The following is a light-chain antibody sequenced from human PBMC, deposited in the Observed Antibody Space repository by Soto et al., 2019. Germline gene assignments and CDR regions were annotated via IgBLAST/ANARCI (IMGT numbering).Light chain of an antibody. CDR3: QQYNEWPET. V-gene: IGKV3-15*01. J-gene: IGKJ1*01. Sequence: EILMTRSPATLSLCRGEIFTLSCTARQSVSGNLAWYQQKPGQPPRLLIFGATTRAPDVHARFSGSGSATEFTLTINNPQSRDSAVYYCQQYNEWPETFGPGTKVDIK. CDR1: QSVSGN. CDR2: GAT.